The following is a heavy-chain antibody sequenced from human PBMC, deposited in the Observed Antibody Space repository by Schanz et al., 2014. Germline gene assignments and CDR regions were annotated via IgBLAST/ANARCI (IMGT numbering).Heavy chain of an antibody. Sequence: EVQLVESGGGLVQPGGSLRLSCAASGFSVGNKYMNWVRQAPGKGLEWVSYISGSSRTIYYADSMKGRFTVSRDNAENALYLQMNSLRAEDTAVYYCAKGRFGELSAFDIWGQGTMVTVSS. D-gene: IGHD3-10*01. CDR2: ISGSSRTI. J-gene: IGHJ3*02. CDR3: AKGRFGELSAFDI. V-gene: IGHV3-48*01. CDR1: GFSVGNKY.